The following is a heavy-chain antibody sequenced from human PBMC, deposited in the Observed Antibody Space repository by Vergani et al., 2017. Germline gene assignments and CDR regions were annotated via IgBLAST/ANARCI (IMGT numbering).Heavy chain of an antibody. CDR2: ISYDGSNK. Sequence: QVQLVQSGAEVKKPGSSVKVSCKASGGTFSSYAMHWVRQAPGKGLEWVAVISYDGSNKYYADSVKGRFTISRDNSNNTLYLQMNSLRAEDTAVYYCARGELRYFDWLPRYYYYGMDVWGQGTTVTVSS. J-gene: IGHJ6*02. V-gene: IGHV3-30-3*01. CDR1: GGTFSSYA. D-gene: IGHD3-9*01. CDR3: ARGELRYFDWLPRYYYYGMDV.